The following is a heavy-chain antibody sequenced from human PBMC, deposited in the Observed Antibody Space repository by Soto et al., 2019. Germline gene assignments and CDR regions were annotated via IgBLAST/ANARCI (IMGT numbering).Heavy chain of an antibody. D-gene: IGHD4-4*01. CDR2: MNPNSGNT. V-gene: IGHV1-8*01. CDR1: GYTFISYD. Sequence: QVQLVQSGAEVKKPGASVTVSCKASGYTFISYDINWVRQATGQGLEWMGWMNPNSGNTGYAQKFQGRVTMTRDTSISTAYMELSSLRSEATAVYYWARGLWGTVTWDSWGQGTLVTVSS. J-gene: IGHJ4*02. CDR3: ARGLWGTVTWDS.